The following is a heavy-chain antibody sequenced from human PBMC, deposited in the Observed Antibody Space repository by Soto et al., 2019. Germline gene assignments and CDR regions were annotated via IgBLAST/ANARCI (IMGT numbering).Heavy chain of an antibody. Sequence: QEQLVQSGAEVKKPGSSVKVSCKSSGGTFSSYAINWVRQAPGQGLEWMGGIIPIFGTANYAQNFQDRVTITADVSTNTAYMELSSLRSADTAMYYCARANRYFFYGMDVWGQGTTVTVSS. J-gene: IGHJ6*02. CDR3: ARANRYFFYGMDV. CDR1: GGTFSSYA. V-gene: IGHV1-69*01. CDR2: IIPIFGTA.